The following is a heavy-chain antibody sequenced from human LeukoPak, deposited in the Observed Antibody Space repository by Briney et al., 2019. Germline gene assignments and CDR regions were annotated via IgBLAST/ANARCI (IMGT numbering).Heavy chain of an antibody. J-gene: IGHJ4*02. Sequence: SETLSLTCAVYGGSFSGYYWSWIRQPPGKGLEWIGEINHSGSTNYNPSLKSRVTISVDTSKNQFSLKLSSVTAADTAVYYCARGPPERPGPSYPPFDYWGQGTLVTVSS. CDR1: GGSFSGYY. CDR2: INHSGST. CDR3: ARGPPERPGPSYPPFDY. D-gene: IGHD1-1*01. V-gene: IGHV4-34*01.